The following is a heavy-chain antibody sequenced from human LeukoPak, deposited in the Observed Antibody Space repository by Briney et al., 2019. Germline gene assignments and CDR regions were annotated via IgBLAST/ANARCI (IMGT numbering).Heavy chain of an antibody. V-gene: IGHV4-4*07. CDR3: ARAKYYFFDY. CDR1: GGSISSYS. J-gene: IGHJ4*02. Sequence: PSETLSLTCTVSGGSISSYSWSWIRQPAGQGLEWIGHIYASANTNYNPSLKGRVTLSVDTSKNQFSLKLTSVTAADTAVYYCARAKYYFFDYWGQGTLVTVSS. CDR2: IYASANT.